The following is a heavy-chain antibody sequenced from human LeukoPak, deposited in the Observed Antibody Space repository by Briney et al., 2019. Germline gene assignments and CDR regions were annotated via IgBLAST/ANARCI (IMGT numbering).Heavy chain of an antibody. V-gene: IGHV1-24*01. Sequence: ASVKVSCKASGGTFSSYAISWVRQAPGQGLEWMGGFDPEDGETIYAQKFQGRVTMTEDTSTDTAYMELSSLRSEDTAVYYCATVGGATTIWGQGTLVTVSS. CDR2: FDPEDGET. D-gene: IGHD1-26*01. CDR1: GGTFSSYA. CDR3: ATVGGATTI. J-gene: IGHJ4*02.